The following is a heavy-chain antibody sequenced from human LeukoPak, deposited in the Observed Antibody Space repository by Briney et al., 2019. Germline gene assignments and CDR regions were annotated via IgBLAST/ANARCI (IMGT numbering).Heavy chain of an antibody. Sequence: GGSLRLSCAASGFTFSSYGMHWVRQAPGKGLEWLAFIRYDGSNKYYADSMKGRFTISRDNSKNTLYLQMNSLRAEDTAVYYCAKDRWDSDYFDYWGQGTLVTVSS. J-gene: IGHJ4*02. D-gene: IGHD1-26*01. CDR1: GFTFSSYG. V-gene: IGHV3-30*02. CDR2: IRYDGSNK. CDR3: AKDRWDSDYFDY.